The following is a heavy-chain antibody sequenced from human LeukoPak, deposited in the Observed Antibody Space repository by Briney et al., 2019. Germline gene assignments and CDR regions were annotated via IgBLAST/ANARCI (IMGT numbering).Heavy chain of an antibody. Sequence: GGSLRLSCAASGFTFDDYAMHWVRQAPGKGLEWVSGISWNSGSIGYADSVKGRFTISRDNAKNSLYLQMNSLRAEDMALYYCAKDINSGIAAAGTVDYWGQGTLVTVSS. CDR3: AKDINSGIAAAGTVDY. D-gene: IGHD6-13*01. J-gene: IGHJ4*02. CDR1: GFTFDDYA. CDR2: ISWNSGSI. V-gene: IGHV3-9*03.